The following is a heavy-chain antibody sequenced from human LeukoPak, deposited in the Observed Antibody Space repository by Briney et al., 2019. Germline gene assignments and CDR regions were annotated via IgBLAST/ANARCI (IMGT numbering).Heavy chain of an antibody. CDR2: ISYDGSRK. J-gene: IGHJ4*02. V-gene: IGHV3-30*03. CDR3: ARAAYSGYGIDH. Sequence: GGSLRLSCVVSGAIFSSYAMQWARQAPGKGLEWVAVISYDGSRKHYADSVKGLFTISRDRSLSLQMNSLRVEDTAVYYCARAAYSGYGIDHGGQGPLV. CDR1: GAIFSSYA. D-gene: IGHD5-12*01.